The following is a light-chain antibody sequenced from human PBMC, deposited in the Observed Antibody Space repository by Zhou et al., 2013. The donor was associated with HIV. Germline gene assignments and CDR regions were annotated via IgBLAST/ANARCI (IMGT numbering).Light chain of an antibody. Sequence: EIVLTQSPATLSVSPGARTTLSCRASQSVGSSLAWYQQRPGQAPRLLIFDASNRATGIPARFSGSGSGTDFTLTISSLEPEDFAVYYCQQCYNWPPLTFGGGTKVEIK. V-gene: IGKV3-11*01. CDR3: QQCYNWPPLT. CDR1: QSVGSS. J-gene: IGKJ4*01. CDR2: DAS.